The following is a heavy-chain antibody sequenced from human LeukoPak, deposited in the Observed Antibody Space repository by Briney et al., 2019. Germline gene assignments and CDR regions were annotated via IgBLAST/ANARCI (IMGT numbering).Heavy chain of an antibody. CDR3: AKWGDTAMVYYYYYGMDV. CDR2: ISGSGGST. J-gene: IGHJ6*04. V-gene: IGHV3-23*01. Sequence: GGSLRLSCAASGFTFSSYAMSWVRQAPGKGLEWVSAISGSGGSTYYADSVKGRFTISRDNSKNTLYLQMNSLRAEDTAVYYCAKWGDTAMVYYYYYGMDVWDKGTTVTVSS. CDR1: GFTFSSYA. D-gene: IGHD5-18*01.